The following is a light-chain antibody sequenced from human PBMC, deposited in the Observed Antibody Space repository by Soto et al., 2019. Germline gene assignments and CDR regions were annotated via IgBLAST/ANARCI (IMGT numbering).Light chain of an antibody. CDR3: LQHDVYPLT. V-gene: IGKV1-17*03. CDR1: QGIRNH. Sequence: DIQVTQSPSAMSASVGDRVTITCRASQGIRNHLVWFQQKPGKAPRRLIYDASSLQSGVSSTFSGSGSGTEFTLTISRLQPEDFATYYCLQHDVYPLTFGGGTKVDIK. J-gene: IGKJ4*01. CDR2: DAS.